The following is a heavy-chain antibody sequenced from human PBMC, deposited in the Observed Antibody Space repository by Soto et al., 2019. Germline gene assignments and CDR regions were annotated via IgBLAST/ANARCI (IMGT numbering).Heavy chain of an antibody. CDR3: ARDRIIGTSYSDY. CDR1: SGSINSFY. Sequence: KPSETLSLTCTVSSGSINSFYWAWMRQPAGKGLEWIGRIHSSGTTNYNPSLSSRVTMSVDPSKNQFSLRLTSVTAADTAVYYCARDRIIGTSYSDYWGQGILVTVYS. J-gene: IGHJ4*02. V-gene: IGHV4-4*07. CDR2: IHSSGTT. D-gene: IGHD1-7*01.